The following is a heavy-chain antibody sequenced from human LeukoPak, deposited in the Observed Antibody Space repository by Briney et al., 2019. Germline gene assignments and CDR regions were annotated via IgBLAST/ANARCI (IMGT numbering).Heavy chain of an antibody. CDR2: ISYDGSNK. V-gene: IGHV3-30*04. J-gene: IGHJ4*02. CDR1: GFTFSGYA. D-gene: IGHD2-15*01. CDR3: ARVGIEVPFDY. Sequence: GRSLRLSCAASGFTFSGYAMHWVRQAPGKGLEWVAVISYDGSNKYYADSVKGRFTISRDNSKNTLYLQMNSLRAEDTAVYYCARVGIEVPFDYWGQGTLVTVSS.